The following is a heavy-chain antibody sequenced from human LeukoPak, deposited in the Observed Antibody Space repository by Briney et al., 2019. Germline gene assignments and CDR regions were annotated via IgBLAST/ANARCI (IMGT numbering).Heavy chain of an antibody. Sequence: GSLTLSCAASGFIFSRTTMNWVRQAPGKGLEWVSSISGSGASTYYADSVKGRLSISRDNSKNTLYLQVNSLRAEDTAVYYCAKDPVAAAGTGKINWFDPWGQGTLVTVSS. CDR1: GFIFSRTT. CDR3: AKDPVAAAGTGKINWFDP. J-gene: IGHJ5*02. D-gene: IGHD6-13*01. V-gene: IGHV3-23*01. CDR2: ISGSGAST.